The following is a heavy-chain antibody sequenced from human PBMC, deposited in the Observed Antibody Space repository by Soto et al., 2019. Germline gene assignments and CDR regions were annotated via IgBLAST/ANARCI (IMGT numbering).Heavy chain of an antibody. Sequence: SGGSLRLSCAASGFTFSSYAMSWVRQAPGKGLEWVSAISGSGGSTYYADSVKGRFTISRDNSKNTLYLQMNSLRAEDTDVYYCAKWGIGGYQAVFDYWGQGTLVTVSS. CDR2: ISGSGGST. CDR1: GFTFSSYA. V-gene: IGHV3-23*01. J-gene: IGHJ4*02. D-gene: IGHD2-15*01. CDR3: AKWGIGGYQAVFDY.